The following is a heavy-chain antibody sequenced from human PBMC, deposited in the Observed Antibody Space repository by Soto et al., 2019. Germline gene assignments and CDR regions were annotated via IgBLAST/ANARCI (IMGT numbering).Heavy chain of an antibody. D-gene: IGHD7-27*01. Sequence: GGSLRLSCAASGFTFSNAWMSWVRQAPGKGLEWVGRIKSKTDGGTTDYAAPVKGRFTISRDDSKNTLYLQMNSLKTEDTAVYYCTTEKLKWGLPGPEDYWGQGTLVTVSS. CDR1: GFTFSNAW. V-gene: IGHV3-15*01. CDR2: IKSKTDGGTT. J-gene: IGHJ4*02. CDR3: TTEKLKWGLPGPEDY.